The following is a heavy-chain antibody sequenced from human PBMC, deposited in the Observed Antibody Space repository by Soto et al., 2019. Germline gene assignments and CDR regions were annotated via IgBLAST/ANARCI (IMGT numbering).Heavy chain of an antibody. CDR1: GFTFGTYA. CDR3: AKDSSGWYLGFDY. J-gene: IGHJ4*02. V-gene: IGHV3-23*01. Sequence: EVQLLESGGGLVQPGGSLRLSCAASGFTFGTYAMSWVRQAPGEGLEWVSAISGSGDSTFYADSVRGRFTISRDNSKNTLNLQMDNLRADDTAVYYCAKDSSGWYLGFDYWGQGTLVTVSS. D-gene: IGHD6-19*01. CDR2: ISGSGDST.